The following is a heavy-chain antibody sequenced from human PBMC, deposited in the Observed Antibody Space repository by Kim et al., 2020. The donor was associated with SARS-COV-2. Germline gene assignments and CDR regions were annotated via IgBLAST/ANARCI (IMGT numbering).Heavy chain of an antibody. CDR2: IFYSGNT. J-gene: IGHJ4*01. Sequence: PSETLSLTCTVSGGSFSCGDCFWAWIRQPPGKGLEWIGTIFYSGNTYHNPSLKSRIAIPVDTSKKQFSLWLSSVTAADTAIYYCARRRPAANPHYFDYWG. V-gene: IGHV4-39*01. D-gene: IGHD6-25*01. CDR3: ARRRPAANPHYFDY. CDR1: GGSFSCGDCF.